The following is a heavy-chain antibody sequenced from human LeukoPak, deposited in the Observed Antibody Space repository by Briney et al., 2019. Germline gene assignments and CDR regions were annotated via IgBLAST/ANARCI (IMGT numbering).Heavy chain of an antibody. Sequence: SETLSLTCAVYGGSFSGYYRSWIRQPPGKGLEWIGEINHSGSTNYNPSLKSRVTISVDTSKNQFSLKLSSVTAADTAVYYCARGRVVVVPAAIFSGWFDPWGQGTLVTVSS. V-gene: IGHV4-34*01. D-gene: IGHD2-2*02. J-gene: IGHJ5*02. CDR2: INHSGST. CDR3: ARGRVVVVPAAIFSGWFDP. CDR1: GGSFSGYY.